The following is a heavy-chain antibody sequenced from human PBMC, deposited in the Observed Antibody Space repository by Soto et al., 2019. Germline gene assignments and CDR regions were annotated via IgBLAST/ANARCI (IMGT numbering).Heavy chain of an antibody. D-gene: IGHD4-17*01. CDR3: ARYGDYSGFDY. CDR1: GGSFSGYY. Sequence: SETLSLTCAVYGGSFSGYYWTWIRQPPGTGLEWIGEINHSGSTNYNPSLKSRVTISVDTSKNQFSLKLTSVTAADTAVYYCARYGDYSGFDYWGQGTLVTVSS. J-gene: IGHJ4*02. V-gene: IGHV4-34*01. CDR2: INHSGST.